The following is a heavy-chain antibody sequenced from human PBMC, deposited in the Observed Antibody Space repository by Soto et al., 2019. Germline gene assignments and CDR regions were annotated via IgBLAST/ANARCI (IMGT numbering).Heavy chain of an antibody. V-gene: IGHV4-34*01. CDR3: ARELRGYYGSGRRFDY. D-gene: IGHD3-10*01. CDR2: INHSGST. CDR1: GGSFSGYY. Sequence: QVQLQQWGAGLLKPSETLSLTCAVYGGSFSGYYWSWIRQPPGTGLEWIGEINHSGSTNYNPSLKSRVTISVDTSKNQFSLKLSSVTAADTAVYYCARELRGYYGSGRRFDYWGQGTLVTVSS. J-gene: IGHJ4*02.